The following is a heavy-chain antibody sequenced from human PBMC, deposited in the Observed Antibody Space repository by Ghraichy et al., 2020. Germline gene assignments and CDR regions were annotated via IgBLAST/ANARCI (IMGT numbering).Heavy chain of an antibody. CDR2: INAGNGNT. D-gene: IGHD6-6*01. CDR3: ARDSSGWSSSPTNAFDI. V-gene: IGHV1-3*01. J-gene: IGHJ3*02. CDR1: GYTFTSYA. Sequence: ASVKVSCKASGYTFTSYAMHWVRQAPGQRLEWMGWINAGNGNTKYSQKFQGRVTITRDTSASTAYMELSSLRSEDTAVYYCARDSSGWSSSPTNAFDIWGQGTMVTVSS.